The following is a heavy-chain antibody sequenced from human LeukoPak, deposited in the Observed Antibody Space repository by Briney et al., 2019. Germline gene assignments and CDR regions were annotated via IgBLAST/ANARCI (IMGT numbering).Heavy chain of an antibody. CDR3: ARDWPLSSI. Sequence: SEILSLTCTVSGDSISGSYYWSWIRQPPGKGLEWIGYIHNSGFTKYNPSLKSRVTISVDTSKNQFSLKLSSVTAADTAVYYCARDWPLSSIWGQGTLVTVSS. CDR2: IHNSGFT. CDR1: GDSISGSYY. D-gene: IGHD6-6*01. J-gene: IGHJ1*01. V-gene: IGHV4-59*01.